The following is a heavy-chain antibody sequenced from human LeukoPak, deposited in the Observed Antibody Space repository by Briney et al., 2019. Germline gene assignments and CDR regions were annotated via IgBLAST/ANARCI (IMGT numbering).Heavy chain of an antibody. CDR3: TSLYGDYEADY. J-gene: IGHJ4*02. V-gene: IGHV4-59*01. Sequence: SETLSLTCTVSGGSIKSYYWSWIQQPPGKGLEWIGYVYYSGSTSYNPSLESRVSISDDTSKNQVSLWLTSVTAADTAVYCATSLYGDYEADYWGPGILVTVSS. CDR1: GGSIKSYY. CDR2: VYYSGST. D-gene: IGHD4-17*01.